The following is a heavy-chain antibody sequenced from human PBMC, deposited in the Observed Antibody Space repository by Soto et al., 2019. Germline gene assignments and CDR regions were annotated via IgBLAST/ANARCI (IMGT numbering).Heavy chain of an antibody. CDR1: GYSFTDYH. V-gene: IGHV1-69*13. J-gene: IGHJ6*02. D-gene: IGHD2-8*01. CDR2: IIPIFGTA. Sequence: SVKVSCKASGYSFTDYHIHWVRQAPGQGLEWMGGIIPIFGTANYAQKFQGRVTITADESTSTAYMELSSLRSEDTAVYYCARDGAYCTNGVCRNAYYYYGMDVWGQGTTVTVSS. CDR3: ARDGAYCTNGVCRNAYYYYGMDV.